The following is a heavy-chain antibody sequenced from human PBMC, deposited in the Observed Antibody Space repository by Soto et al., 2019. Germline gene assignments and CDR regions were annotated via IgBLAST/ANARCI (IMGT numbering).Heavy chain of an antibody. CDR2: IYYSGST. Sequence: SAPRSLTCTVSGGSISSYYWNWNRQPPGKGLEWIGYIYYSGSTYYNPSLKSRVTKSVDTSKNHVSLMLSAVTAADTAVYYCGRGAIMDVWRQGTTVTVS. CDR3: GRGAIMDV. V-gene: IGHV4-59*01. J-gene: IGHJ6*02. CDR1: GGSISSYY.